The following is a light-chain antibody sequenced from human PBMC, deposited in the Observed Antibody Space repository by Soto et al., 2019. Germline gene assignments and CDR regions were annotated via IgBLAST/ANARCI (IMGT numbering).Light chain of an antibody. J-gene: IGLJ2*01. CDR3: CSYGGSSAFNI. CDR2: DVT. Sequence: QSALTQPRSVSGSPGQSVTISCTGTSRDVGGYNYVSWYQQHPGKAPKLLIYDVTKRPSGVPDRFSASKSDNTASLTISGLQAEDEADYYCCSYGGSSAFNIFGGGTPLTVL. CDR1: SRDVGGYNY. V-gene: IGLV2-11*01.